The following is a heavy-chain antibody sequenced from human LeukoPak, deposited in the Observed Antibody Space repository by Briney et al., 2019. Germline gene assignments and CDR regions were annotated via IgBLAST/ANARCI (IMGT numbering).Heavy chain of an antibody. Sequence: SGGSLRLSCAASGFTFSSFAMSWVRRAPGKGLDWVSSISSSGGATYYADSVKGRFSISRDNSANTLYLQINSLRAEDTAVYYCAKENDSGGYYYFDYWGQGTLVTVSS. V-gene: IGHV3-23*01. J-gene: IGHJ4*02. CDR3: AKENDSGGYYYFDY. CDR2: ISSSGGAT. CDR1: GFTFSSFA. D-gene: IGHD3-22*01.